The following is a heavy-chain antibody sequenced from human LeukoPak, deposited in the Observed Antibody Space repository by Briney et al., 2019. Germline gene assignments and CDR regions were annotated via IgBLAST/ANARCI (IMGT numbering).Heavy chain of an antibody. J-gene: IGHJ4*02. CDR3: AREGDS. CDR2: VNPDTGNT. CDR1: GYTFTSYD. V-gene: IGHV1-8*03. Sequence: ASVKVSCKASGYTFTSYDINWVRQAAGQGLEWMGWVNPDTGNTAYARKFQGRVTITRNTSINTVYMELSSLRSGDTAMYYCAREGDSWGQGTLVTVSS.